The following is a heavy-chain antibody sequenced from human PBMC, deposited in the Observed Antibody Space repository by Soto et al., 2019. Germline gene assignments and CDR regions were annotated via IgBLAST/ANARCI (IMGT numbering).Heavy chain of an antibody. Sequence: QVQLVESGGGVVQPGRSLRLSCAASGFTFSSYGMHWVRQAAGKGLERVAVISYDGSNKYYADSVKGRFTISRDNSKNTLYLQMNSLRAEDTAVYYCAKDRTGGDYYDSSGYYPDYWGQGTLVTVSS. J-gene: IGHJ4*02. D-gene: IGHD3-22*01. V-gene: IGHV3-30*18. CDR1: GFTFSSYG. CDR3: AKDRTGGDYYDSSGYYPDY. CDR2: ISYDGSNK.